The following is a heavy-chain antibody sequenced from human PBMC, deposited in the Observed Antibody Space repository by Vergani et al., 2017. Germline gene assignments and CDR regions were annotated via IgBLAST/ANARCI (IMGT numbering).Heavy chain of an antibody. CDR1: GFTFSSYG. V-gene: IGHV3-33*01. J-gene: IGHJ3*02. CDR3: ARDRGIAAAGTGPRGAFDI. D-gene: IGHD6-13*01. CDR2: IWYDGSNK. Sequence: QVQLVESGGGVVQPGRSLRLSCAASGFTFSSYGMHWVRQAPGKGLEWVAVIWYDGSNKYYADSVKGRFTISRDNSKNTLYLQMNSLRAEDTAVYYCARDRGIAAAGTGPRGAFDIWGQGTIVTVSS.